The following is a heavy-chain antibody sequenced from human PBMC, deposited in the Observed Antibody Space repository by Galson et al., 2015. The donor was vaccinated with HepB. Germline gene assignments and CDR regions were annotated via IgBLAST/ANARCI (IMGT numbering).Heavy chain of an antibody. CDR3: AKVFPEKTDGWYRQALYYFDS. V-gene: IGHV3-23*01. D-gene: IGHD6-19*01. Sequence: SLRLSCAASGFTFSYYAMSWVRQAPGKGLEWVSATTPSGDNTYSADSVKGRFTISRDNSKNTLFLQMNSLGADDTAIYFCAKVFPEKTDGWYRQALYYFDSWGQGTRVTVSS. CDR1: GFTFSYYA. J-gene: IGHJ4*02. CDR2: TTPSGDNT.